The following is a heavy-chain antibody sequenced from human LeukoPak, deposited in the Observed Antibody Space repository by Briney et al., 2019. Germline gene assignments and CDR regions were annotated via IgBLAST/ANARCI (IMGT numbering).Heavy chain of an antibody. Sequence: PSETLSLTCTFPGGSISSYFWNWIRQPAGKGLEWIGRMYISGSTIYNPSLNSRVTLSVDTSKNQVSLKLSSVPAADTAMYYCARRVSEVAPTLRNGENWFDSWGQGTLVTVSS. CDR3: ARRVSEVAPTLRNGENWFDS. CDR1: GGSISSYF. V-gene: IGHV4-4*07. J-gene: IGHJ5*01. D-gene: IGHD1-26*01. CDR2: MYISGST.